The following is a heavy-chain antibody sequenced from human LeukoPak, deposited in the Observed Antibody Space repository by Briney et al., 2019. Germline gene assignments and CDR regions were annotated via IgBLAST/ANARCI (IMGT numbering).Heavy chain of an antibody. CDR1: GGTFSSYA. V-gene: IGHV1-69*04. CDR2: FIPILGIA. D-gene: IGHD5-18*01. Sequence: SVKVSCKASGGTFSSYAISWVRQAPGQGLEWMGRFIPILGIANYAQKFQGRVTITADKSTSTAYMELSSLRSEDTAVYYCAREPYGYNLYYYYGMDVWGQGTTVTVSS. J-gene: IGHJ6*02. CDR3: AREPYGYNLYYYYGMDV.